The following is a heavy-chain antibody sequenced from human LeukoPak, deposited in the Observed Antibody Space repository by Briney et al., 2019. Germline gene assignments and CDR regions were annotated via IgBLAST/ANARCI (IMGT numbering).Heavy chain of an antibody. Sequence: GASVKVSCKASGYTFTSYAMLWVRQAPGQRPEWMGWINAGNGNTKYSQKFQGRVTITRDTSASTAYMELSSLRSEDTAVYYCAVGYCSGGSCYSGFDYWGQGTLVTVSS. V-gene: IGHV1-3*01. J-gene: IGHJ4*02. CDR3: AVGYCSGGSCYSGFDY. CDR2: INAGNGNT. D-gene: IGHD2-15*01. CDR1: GYTFTSYA.